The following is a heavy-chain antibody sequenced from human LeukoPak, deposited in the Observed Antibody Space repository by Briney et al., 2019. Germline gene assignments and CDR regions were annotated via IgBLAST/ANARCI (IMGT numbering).Heavy chain of an antibody. CDR1: GYTFTSYG. D-gene: IGHD2-15*01. J-gene: IGHJ4*02. Sequence: GASVKVSCKASGYTFTSYGVSWVRQAPGQGLEWMRWISAYNGNTNYAQKLQGRVTMTTDTSTSTAYMELRSLRSDDTAVYYCARSLYCSGGSCYLDYWGQGTLVTVSS. CDR2: ISAYNGNT. CDR3: ARSLYCSGGSCYLDY. V-gene: IGHV1-18*01.